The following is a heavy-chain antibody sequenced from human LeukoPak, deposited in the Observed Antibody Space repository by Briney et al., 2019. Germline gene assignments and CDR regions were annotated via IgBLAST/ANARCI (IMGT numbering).Heavy chain of an antibody. Sequence: GGSLRLSCAASGFTFSDYYMSWIRQAPGKGLEWVSYISSSGSTIYYADSVKGRFTISRDNAKNSLYLQMNSLRAEDTAVYYCARDSLELEREVSYYFDYWGQGTLVTVSS. CDR1: GFTFSDYY. D-gene: IGHD3-10*01. V-gene: IGHV3-11*01. CDR2: ISSSGSTI. J-gene: IGHJ4*02. CDR3: ARDSLELEREVSYYFDY.